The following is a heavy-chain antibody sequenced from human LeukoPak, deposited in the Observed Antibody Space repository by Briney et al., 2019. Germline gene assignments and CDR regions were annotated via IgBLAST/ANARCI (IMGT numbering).Heavy chain of an antibody. J-gene: IGHJ1*01. CDR1: GFTFSSYA. V-gene: IGHV3-23*01. Sequence: GGSLRLSCAASGFTFSSYAMSWVRQAPGKRLEWVSAISGSGGSTYYADSVKGRFTISRDNSKNTLYLQMNSLRAEDTAVYYCAKDGELRLGYFQHWGQGTLVTVSS. CDR2: ISGSGGST. D-gene: IGHD1-26*01. CDR3: AKDGELRLGYFQH.